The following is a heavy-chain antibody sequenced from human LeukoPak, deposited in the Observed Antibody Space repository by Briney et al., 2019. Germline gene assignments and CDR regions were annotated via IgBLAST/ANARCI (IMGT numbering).Heavy chain of an antibody. Sequence: PSETLSLTCTVSGGSITNQYWSWIRQPAGKGLEWIGRIYTSGSTNYNPSLNSRVTMSIDTSENQFSLRLSSVTAADTAVYYCARAQGVTIFGSISLGRAFDIWGQGTLVTVSS. D-gene: IGHD3-3*01. V-gene: IGHV4-4*07. J-gene: IGHJ3*02. CDR1: GGSITNQY. CDR2: IYTSGST. CDR3: ARAQGVTIFGSISLGRAFDI.